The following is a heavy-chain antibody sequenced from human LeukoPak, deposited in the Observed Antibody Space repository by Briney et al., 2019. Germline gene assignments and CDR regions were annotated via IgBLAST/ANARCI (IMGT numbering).Heavy chain of an antibody. D-gene: IGHD3-10*01. CDR3: ARVRVFGETNNWFDP. CDR2: IYYSGST. V-gene: IGHV4-39*01. J-gene: IGHJ5*02. Sequence: SETLSLTCTVSGGSISSSSYYWGWIRQPPGKGLEWIGSIYYSGSTYYNPSLKSRVTISVDTSKNQFSLKLSSVTAADTAVYYCARVRVFGETNNWFDPWGQGTLVTVSS. CDR1: GGSISSSSYY.